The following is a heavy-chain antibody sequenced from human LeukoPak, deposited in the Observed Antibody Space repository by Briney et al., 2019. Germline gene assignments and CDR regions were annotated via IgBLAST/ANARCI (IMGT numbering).Heavy chain of an antibody. J-gene: IGHJ4*02. CDR2: ISAYNGST. CDR3: ARISYYYDSSGYDY. D-gene: IGHD3-22*01. Sequence: GASVKVSCKASGYTFTSYGISWVRQAPGQGLEWMGWISAYNGSTNYAQKLQGRVTMTTDTSTSTAYTELRSLRSDDTAVYYCARISYYYDSSGYDYWGKGTLVTVSS. V-gene: IGHV1-18*01. CDR1: GYTFTSYG.